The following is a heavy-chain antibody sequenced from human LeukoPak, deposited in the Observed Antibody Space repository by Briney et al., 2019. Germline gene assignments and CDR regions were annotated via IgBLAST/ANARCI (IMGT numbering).Heavy chain of an antibody. CDR2: ISGSGGST. CDR1: GFTFSSYG. V-gene: IGHV3-23*01. Sequence: GGSLRLSCAASGFTFSSYGMSWVRQAPGKGLEWVSTISGSGGSTYYADSVKGRFTISRDNSKNTLYLQMNSLRAEDTAVYYCAKDGGGYGDYTYYFDYWGQGTLVTVSS. J-gene: IGHJ4*02. D-gene: IGHD4-17*01. CDR3: AKDGGGYGDYTYYFDY.